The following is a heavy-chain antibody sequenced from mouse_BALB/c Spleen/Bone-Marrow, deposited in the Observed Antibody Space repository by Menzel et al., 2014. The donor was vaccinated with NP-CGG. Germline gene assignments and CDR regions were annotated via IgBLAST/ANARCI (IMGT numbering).Heavy chain of an antibody. CDR2: IRNKANGYTT. Sequence: EVKLVESGGGLVQPGGSLRLSCAPSGFTFTDYYMNWVRQPPGKALEWLGFIRNKANGYTTEYSASVKGRLTISRDNSQNILYLQMNTLRAEDSATYYCARDKGRVFFDYWGQGTTLTVSS. CDR1: GFTFTDYY. V-gene: IGHV7-3*02. J-gene: IGHJ2*01. CDR3: ARDKGRVFFDY.